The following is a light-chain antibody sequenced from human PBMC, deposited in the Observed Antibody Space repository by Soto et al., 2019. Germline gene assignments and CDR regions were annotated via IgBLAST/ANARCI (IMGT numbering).Light chain of an antibody. V-gene: IGLV2-8*01. J-gene: IGLJ2*01. CDR3: SSYAGSSSLL. CDR2: EVS. CDR1: SSDVGGYNY. Sequence: QSALTQPPSASGSPGQSVTISCTGTSSDVGGYNYVSWYQQHPGKAPKLMIYEVSKRPSWVPDRFSGSKSGNTASLTVSGLQAEDEGEYYCSSYAGSSSLLFGGGTKLTVL.